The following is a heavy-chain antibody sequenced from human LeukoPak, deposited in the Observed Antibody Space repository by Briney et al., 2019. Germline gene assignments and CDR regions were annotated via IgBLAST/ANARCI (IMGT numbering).Heavy chain of an antibody. V-gene: IGHV3-73*01. J-gene: IGHJ4*02. D-gene: IGHD3-22*01. CDR2: IRSKANSYAT. CDR1: GFTFSGSA. Sequence: GGSLRLSCAASGFTFSGSAMHWVRQASGKGLEWVGRIRSKANSYATAYAASVKGRFTISRDDSKNTAYLQMNSLKTEDTAVYYCVLNYYDSSGYQPSFDYWGQGTLVTVPS. CDR3: VLNYYDSSGYQPSFDY.